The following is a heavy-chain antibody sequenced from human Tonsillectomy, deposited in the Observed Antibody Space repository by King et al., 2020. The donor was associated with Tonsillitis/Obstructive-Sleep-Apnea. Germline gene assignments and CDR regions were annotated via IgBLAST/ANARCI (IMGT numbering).Heavy chain of an antibody. CDR1: GGSISSGGYY. CDR2: IYYSGST. J-gene: IGHJ3*02. CDR3: ARVPRITIFGVAHAFDI. Sequence: VQLQESGPGLEKPSQTLSLTCTVSGGSISSGGYYWSWIRQHPGKGLEWIGYIYYSGSTYYNLSLKSLVTISVDTSKNQFSLKLSSVTAADTAVYYCARVPRITIFGVAHAFDIWGQGTMVTVSS. D-gene: IGHD3-3*01. V-gene: IGHV4-31*01.